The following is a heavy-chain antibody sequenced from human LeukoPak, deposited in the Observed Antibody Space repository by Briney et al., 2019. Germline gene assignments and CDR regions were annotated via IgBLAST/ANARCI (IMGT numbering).Heavy chain of an antibody. CDR3: ARIERRWLQSGYYYMDV. V-gene: IGHV3-23*01. D-gene: IGHD5-24*01. Sequence: TGGSLRLSCAASGFTFSSYGMSWVRQAPGKGLEWVSAISGSGGSTYYADSVKGRFTISRDNSKNTLYLQMNSLRAEDTAVYYCARIERRWLQSGYYYMDVWGKGTTVTVSS. CDR2: ISGSGGST. CDR1: GFTFSSYG. J-gene: IGHJ6*03.